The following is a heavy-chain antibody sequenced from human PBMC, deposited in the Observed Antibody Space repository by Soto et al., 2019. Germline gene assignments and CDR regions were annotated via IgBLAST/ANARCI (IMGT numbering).Heavy chain of an antibody. CDR2: ISAYTGNT. CDR1: DYTFASYG. V-gene: IGHV1-18*01. Sequence: ASVKVSCKASDYTFASYGVSWVRQAPGQGLERMGWISAYTGNTNYAQKFQGRVTLTTDTSTSTAYMELRCLTSDDTALYYCARDVDERLTGYYIPFDYWGQGTQVTVSS. D-gene: IGHD3-9*01. J-gene: IGHJ4*02. CDR3: ARDVDERLTGYYIPFDY.